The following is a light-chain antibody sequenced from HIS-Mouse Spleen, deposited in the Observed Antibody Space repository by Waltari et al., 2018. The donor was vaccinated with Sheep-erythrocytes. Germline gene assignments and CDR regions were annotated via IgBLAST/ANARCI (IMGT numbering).Light chain of an antibody. CDR3: CSYAGSYTYV. CDR1: SSDVGGYNY. V-gene: IGLV2-11*01. CDR2: DVS. J-gene: IGLJ1*01. Sequence: QSALTQPRSVSGSPGQSVTISCTVTSSDVGGYNYVSCYQQHPGKAPKLMIYDVSKRPSGVPDRFSGSKSGNTASLTISGLQAEDEADYYCCSYAGSYTYVFGTGTKVTVL.